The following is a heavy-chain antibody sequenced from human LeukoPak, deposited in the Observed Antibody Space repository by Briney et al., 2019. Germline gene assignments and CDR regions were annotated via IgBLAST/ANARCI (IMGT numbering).Heavy chain of an antibody. V-gene: IGHV1-46*01. Sequence: ASVKVSCKASGYTFTSYYMHWVRQAPGQGLEWMGVINPSGGSTSYAQKFQGRVTMTRDMSTSTVYMELSSLRSEDTAVYYCAREGYNLPFDYWGQGTLVTVSS. D-gene: IGHD5-24*01. CDR1: GYTFTSYY. CDR3: AREGYNLPFDY. CDR2: INPSGGST. J-gene: IGHJ4*02.